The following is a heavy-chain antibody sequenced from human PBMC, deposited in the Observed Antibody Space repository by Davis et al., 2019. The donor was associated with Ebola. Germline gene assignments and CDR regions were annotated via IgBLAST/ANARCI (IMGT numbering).Heavy chain of an antibody. J-gene: IGHJ4*02. Sequence: GESLKISCAASGFTVSSTYMSWVRQAPGKGLEWVSVIYSGDNTDYADSVKGRFTISRDNSKNTLYLQMNSLRAEDTARYYCAKASWGPAARPLLDSWGQGTLVTVSS. CDR1: GFTVSSTY. CDR3: AKASWGPAARPLLDS. D-gene: IGHD2-2*02. V-gene: IGHV3-66*01. CDR2: IYSGDNT.